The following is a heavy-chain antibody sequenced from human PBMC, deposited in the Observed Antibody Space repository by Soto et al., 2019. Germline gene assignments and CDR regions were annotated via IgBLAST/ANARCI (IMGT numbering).Heavy chain of an antibody. CDR1: GFTFSSYW. CDR2: IKQDGSEK. V-gene: IGHV3-7*01. CDR3: ARDMGVRCSDY. J-gene: IGHJ4*02. Sequence: GALRLSCAASGFTFSSYWMSWVRQAPGKGLEWVANIKQDGSEKYYVDSVKGRFTISRDNAKNSLYLQMNSLRAEDTAVYYCARDMGVRCSDYWGQGTLVTVSS. D-gene: IGHD3-16*01.